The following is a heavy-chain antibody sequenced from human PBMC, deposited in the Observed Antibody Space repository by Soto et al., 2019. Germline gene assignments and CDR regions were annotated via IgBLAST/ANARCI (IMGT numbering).Heavy chain of an antibody. D-gene: IGHD1-26*01. CDR1: GFTFSSYA. Sequence: PGGSLRLSCAASGFTFSSYAMHWVRQAPGKGLEWVAVISYDGSNKYYADSVKGRFTISRDNSKNTLYLQMNSLRAEDTAVYYCAREGGSYDGMDVWGQGTTVTVSS. V-gene: IGHV3-30-3*01. CDR3: AREGGSYDGMDV. J-gene: IGHJ6*02. CDR2: ISYDGSNK.